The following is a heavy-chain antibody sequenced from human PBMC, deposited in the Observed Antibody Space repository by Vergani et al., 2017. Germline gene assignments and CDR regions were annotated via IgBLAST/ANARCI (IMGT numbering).Heavy chain of an antibody. J-gene: IGHJ5*02. CDR2: IIPIFGTA. CDR3: ARARQQLVPNNNWFDP. CDR1: GGTFSSYA. V-gene: IGHV1-69*01. Sequence: QVQLVQSRAEVKKPGSSVKVSCKASGGTFSSYAISWVRQAPGQGLEWMGGIIPIFGTANYAQKFQGRVTITADESTSTAYMELSSLRSEDTAVYYCARARQQLVPNNNWFDPWGQGTLVTVSS. D-gene: IGHD6-13*01.